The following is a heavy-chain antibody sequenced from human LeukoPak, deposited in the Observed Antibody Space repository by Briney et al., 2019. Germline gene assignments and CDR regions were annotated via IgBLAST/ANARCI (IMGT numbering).Heavy chain of an antibody. Sequence: GASVKVSCKASGGTFSSYAISWVRQAPGQGLEWMGGIIPIFGTANYAQKFQGRVTITADESTSTAYMELSSLRSEDTAVYYCARRAAAEGFDYWGQGTLATVSS. CDR1: GGTFSSYA. CDR3: ARRAAAEGFDY. D-gene: IGHD6-13*01. V-gene: IGHV1-69*13. CDR2: IIPIFGTA. J-gene: IGHJ4*02.